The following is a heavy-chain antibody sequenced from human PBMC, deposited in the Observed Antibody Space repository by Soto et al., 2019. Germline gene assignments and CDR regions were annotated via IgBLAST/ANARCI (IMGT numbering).Heavy chain of an antibody. Sequence: SVKVSCKASGGTFSSYAISWVRQAPGQGLEWMGGILPIFGTANYAPKFQGRVTITADESTSTAYMELSNLRSEDTAVYYCAWEVVVPAARYYYYGMDVWGQGTRVTAS. V-gene: IGHV1-69*13. CDR3: AWEVVVPAARYYYYGMDV. D-gene: IGHD2-2*01. J-gene: IGHJ6*02. CDR1: GGTFSSYA. CDR2: ILPIFGTA.